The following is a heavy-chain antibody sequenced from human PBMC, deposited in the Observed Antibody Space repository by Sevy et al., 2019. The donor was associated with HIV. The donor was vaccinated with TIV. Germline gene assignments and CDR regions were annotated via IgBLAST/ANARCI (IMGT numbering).Heavy chain of an antibody. J-gene: IGHJ4*02. CDR1: GGTFNNYA. V-gene: IGHV1-69*13. CDR2: FIPMFGSA. CDR3: AKSISWYASFDS. D-gene: IGHD6-13*01. Sequence: ASVKVSCKASGGTFNNYAVNWVRQAPGHGLEWMGGFIPMFGSANYVQKFQGRVKITADESTSTAYMEVGSLRSDDTAVYYCAKSISWYASFDSWGQGTLVTVSS.